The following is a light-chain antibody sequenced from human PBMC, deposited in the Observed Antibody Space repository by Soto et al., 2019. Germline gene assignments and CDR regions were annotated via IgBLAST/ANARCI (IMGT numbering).Light chain of an antibody. CDR2: KIS. CDR3: KQAKKYRPYT. Sequence: DIVLTQTPLSSPVTLGQPASISCRSSQRLLHSDGETYLSWLQQRPGQPPRLLIYKISNRFSGVPDRFSGSGAGTDFTLKISRVEAEDVGIYYCKQAKKYRPYTFGKGTKLEIK. J-gene: IGKJ2*01. CDR1: QRLLHSDGETY. V-gene: IGKV2-24*01.